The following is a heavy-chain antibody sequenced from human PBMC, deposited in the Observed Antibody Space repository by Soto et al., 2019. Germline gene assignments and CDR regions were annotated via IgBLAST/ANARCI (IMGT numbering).Heavy chain of an antibody. CDR3: ARDRGDYGDYQTFDY. J-gene: IGHJ4*02. Sequence: SETLSLTCTVSGGSISSGGYYWSWIRQHPGKGLEWIGYIYYSGSTYYNPSLKSRVTISVDTSKNQFSLKLSSVTAADTAVYYCARDRGDYGDYQTFDYWGQGTLVTVSS. V-gene: IGHV4-31*03. D-gene: IGHD4-17*01. CDR1: GGSISSGGYY. CDR2: IYYSGST.